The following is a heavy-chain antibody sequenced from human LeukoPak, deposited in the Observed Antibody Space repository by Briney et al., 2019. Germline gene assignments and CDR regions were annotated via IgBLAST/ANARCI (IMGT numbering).Heavy chain of an antibody. CDR1: GFTVSSNY. V-gene: IGHV3-66*01. CDR2: IYSGGST. CDR3: ARDGWYSSRYYYYYMDV. J-gene: IGHJ6*03. Sequence: GGSLRLSCAASGFTVSSNYMSWVRQAPGKGLEWVSVIYSGGSTYYADSVKGRFTISRDNSKNTLYLQMNSLRAEDTAVYYCARDGWYSSRYYYYYMDVWGKGTTVTVSS. D-gene: IGHD6-13*01.